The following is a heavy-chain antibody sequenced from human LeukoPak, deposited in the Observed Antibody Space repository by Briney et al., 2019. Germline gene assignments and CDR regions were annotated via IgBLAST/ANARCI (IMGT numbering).Heavy chain of an antibody. J-gene: IGHJ3*02. CDR1: GFTVSSSY. D-gene: IGHD2-15*01. Sequence: QSGGSLRLSCAASGFTVSSSYMHWVRQAPGKGLEWVSLIYSGGGTYFADSVKGRFTLSRDDSKNTLFLQMNSLSAEDTAVYYCARGGVVYPERFDIWGRGTMVTVS. CDR2: IYSGGGT. V-gene: IGHV3-53*01. CDR3: ARGGVVYPERFDI.